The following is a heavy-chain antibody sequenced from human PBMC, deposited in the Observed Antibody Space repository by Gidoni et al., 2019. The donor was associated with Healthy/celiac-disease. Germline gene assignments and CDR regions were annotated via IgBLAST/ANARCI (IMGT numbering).Heavy chain of an antibody. CDR3: ANPGLTTVTGYDAFDI. J-gene: IGHJ3*02. V-gene: IGHV1-2*02. Sequence: QVQLVQSGAEVKKPGASVKVSCKASGYTFTAYYLHWVRQAPGQGLEWMGWINPNSGGTNYAQKFQGRVTRTRDTSISTAYMELSRLRSDDTAVYYCANPGLTTVTGYDAFDIWGQGTMVTVSS. CDR2: INPNSGGT. CDR1: GYTFTAYY. D-gene: IGHD4-17*01.